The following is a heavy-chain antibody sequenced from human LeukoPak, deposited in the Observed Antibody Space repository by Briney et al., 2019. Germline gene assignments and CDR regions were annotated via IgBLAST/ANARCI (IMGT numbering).Heavy chain of an antibody. CDR2: IYHSGST. J-gene: IGHJ5*02. Sequence: PSETLSLTCTVSGGSISSGGYYWSWIRQPPGKGLEWIGYIYHSGSTYYNPSLKSRVTISVDRSKNQFSLKLSSVTAADTAVYYCARAIDSSSWSVWFDPWGQGTLVTVSS. V-gene: IGHV4-30-2*01. D-gene: IGHD6-13*01. CDR1: GGSISSGGYY. CDR3: ARAIDSSSWSVWFDP.